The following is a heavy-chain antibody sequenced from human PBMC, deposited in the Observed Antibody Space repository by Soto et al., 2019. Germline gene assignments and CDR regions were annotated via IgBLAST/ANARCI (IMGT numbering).Heavy chain of an antibody. CDR2: MSYAGTYK. D-gene: IGHD6-6*01. J-gene: IGHJ4*02. V-gene: IGHV3-30*18. CDR1: GFTFSDYG. CDR3: AKEMYPRTVLDSSSPWGDY. Sequence: QVQLVESGGGVVQPRRSLRLSCAVSGFTFSDYGMHWVRQAPGKGLEWVAVMSYAGTYKYYADSVKGRFTISRDLSGNTLFLQMNSLRLEDTAVYFCAKEMYPRTVLDSSSPWGDYWGQGTLVTVSS.